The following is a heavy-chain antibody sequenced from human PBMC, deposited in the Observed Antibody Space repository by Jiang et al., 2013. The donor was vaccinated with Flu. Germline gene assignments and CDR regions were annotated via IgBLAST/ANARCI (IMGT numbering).Heavy chain of an antibody. Sequence: GAEVKKPGASVKVSCKASGYTFTGYYMHWVRQAPGQGLEWMGWINPNSGGTNYAQKFQGWVTMTRDTSISTAYMELSRLRSDDTAVYYCARAATVINGGDAFDIWGQGTMVTVSS. D-gene: IGHD4-23*01. V-gene: IGHV1-2*04. CDR3: ARAATVINGGDAFDI. CDR1: GYTFTGYY. CDR2: INPNSGGT. J-gene: IGHJ3*02.